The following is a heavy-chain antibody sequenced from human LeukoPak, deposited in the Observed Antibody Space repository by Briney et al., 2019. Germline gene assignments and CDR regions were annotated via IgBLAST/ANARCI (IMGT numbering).Heavy chain of an antibody. Sequence: PGGSLRLSCTVSGFSLSSYAMSWVRRAPGKGLEWVSATSSSDDGKYYADSVRGRFTISRDNSRNTMYLQMNSLRAEDAAVYYCAKAGGSVTPPRTFDYWGQGTLVTVSS. CDR1: GFSLSSYA. V-gene: IGHV3-23*01. CDR2: TSSSDDGK. CDR3: AKAGGSVTPPRTFDY. J-gene: IGHJ4*02. D-gene: IGHD4-17*01.